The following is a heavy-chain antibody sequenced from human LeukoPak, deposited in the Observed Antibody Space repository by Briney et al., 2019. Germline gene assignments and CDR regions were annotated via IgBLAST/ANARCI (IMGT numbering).Heavy chain of an antibody. V-gene: IGHV3-33*01. CDR2: IWSDGSSK. CDR1: GFIFSSSG. CDR3: AREAVASWFDP. J-gene: IGHJ5*02. Sequence: GGSLRLSCAASGFIFSSSGMHWVRQAPGKGLEWVAVIWSDGSSKYYADSVKGRFTISRDNSKNTLYLQMNSLRVEDTVVYYCAREAVASWFDPWGQGTPVTVSS. D-gene: IGHD2-15*01.